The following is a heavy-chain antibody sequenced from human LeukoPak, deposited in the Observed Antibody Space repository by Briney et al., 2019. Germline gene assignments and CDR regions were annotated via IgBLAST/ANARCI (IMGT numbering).Heavy chain of an antibody. CDR1: GFTFSSYS. V-gene: IGHV3-21*01. Sequence: GGSLRLSCAASGFTFSSYSMNWVRQAPGKGLEWVSSISSSSSYIYYADSVKGRLTISRDNAKNSLYLQMNSLRAEDTAVYYCARDGQLADFDYWGQGTLVTVSS. J-gene: IGHJ4*02. CDR2: ISSSSSYI. CDR3: ARDGQLADFDY. D-gene: IGHD6-6*01.